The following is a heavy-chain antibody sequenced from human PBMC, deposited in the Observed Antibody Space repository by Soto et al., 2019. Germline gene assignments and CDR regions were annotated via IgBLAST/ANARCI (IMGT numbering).Heavy chain of an antibody. CDR3: ARHYNWNIFDY. J-gene: IGHJ4*02. CDR1: GGSISSSSYY. D-gene: IGHD1-20*01. Sequence: SETLSLTCTVSGGSISSSSYYWGWIRQPPGKGLEWIGSIYYSGSTYYNPSLKSRVTISVDTSKNQFSLKLSSVTAADTAVYYCARHYNWNIFDYWGQGTLVTVSS. V-gene: IGHV4-39*01. CDR2: IYYSGST.